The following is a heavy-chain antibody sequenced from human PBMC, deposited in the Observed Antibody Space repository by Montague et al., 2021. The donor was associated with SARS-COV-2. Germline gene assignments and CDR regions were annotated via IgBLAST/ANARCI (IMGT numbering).Heavy chain of an antibody. J-gene: IGHJ6*03. D-gene: IGHD3-16*01. CDR1: GFTFSSYS. Sequence: SLRLSCAASGFTFSSYSMNWVRQAPGKGLEWVSSISSSSSYIYYADSVKGRFTISRDNAKNSLYLQMNSLRAKDTAVYYCARVPRIRFMENYYYYMDVWGKGTTVTVSS. V-gene: IGHV3-21*01. CDR3: ARVPRIRFMENYYYYMDV. CDR2: ISSSSSYI.